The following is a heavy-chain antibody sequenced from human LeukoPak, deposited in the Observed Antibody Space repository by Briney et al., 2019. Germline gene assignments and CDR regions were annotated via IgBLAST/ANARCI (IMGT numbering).Heavy chain of an antibody. D-gene: IGHD2-15*01. CDR3: ARAASSGGAFYGMDA. CDR1: GGSFSGYY. Sequence: SETLSLTCAVYGGSFSGYYWSWIRQPPGTGLEWIGEINHSGSTNYNPSLKSRVTISVDTSKNQFSLKLSSVTAADTAVYYCARAASSGGAFYGMDAWGQGTTVTVSS. V-gene: IGHV4-34*01. J-gene: IGHJ6*02. CDR2: INHSGST.